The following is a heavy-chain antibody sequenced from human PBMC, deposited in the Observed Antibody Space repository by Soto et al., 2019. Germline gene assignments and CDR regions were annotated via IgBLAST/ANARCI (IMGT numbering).Heavy chain of an antibody. CDR1: GYTFTSYA. J-gene: IGHJ5*02. V-gene: IGHV1-18*01. CDR3: ARDGTATWKNWFDP. Sequence: ASVKVSCKASGYTFTSYAMHWVRQAPGQRLEWMGWINAYNGNTNYAQKFQGRVTMTTDTSTSTAYMELRSLRSDDTAVYYCARDGTATWKNWFDPWGQGTLVTVSS. D-gene: IGHD4-4*01. CDR2: INAYNGNT.